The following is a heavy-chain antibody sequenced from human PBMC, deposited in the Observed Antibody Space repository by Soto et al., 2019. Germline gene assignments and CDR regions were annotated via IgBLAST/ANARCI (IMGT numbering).Heavy chain of an antibody. J-gene: IGHJ5*02. CDR3: ARTWYSSGWGWFDP. V-gene: IGHV3-48*01. D-gene: IGHD6-19*01. CDR1: GFTFSSYS. CDR2: ISGSGTTI. Sequence: GSLRLSCAASGFTFSSYSMNWVRQAPGKGLEWVSYISGSGTTIYYADSVKGRFTVSRDNAKNSLYLQMNSLRAEDMAVYYCARTWYSSGWGWFDPWGQGT.